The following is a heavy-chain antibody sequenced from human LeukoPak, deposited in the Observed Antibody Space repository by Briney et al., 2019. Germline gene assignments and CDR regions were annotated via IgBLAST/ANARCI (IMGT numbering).Heavy chain of an antibody. CDR3: AKGYGNLWYPPG. CDR1: GFTFSSYW. J-gene: IGHJ4*02. V-gene: IGHV3-74*01. CDR2: IISDGSST. D-gene: IGHD2-21*01. Sequence: GGSLRLSCAASGFTFSSYWMHWVRQAPGKGLVWVSRIISDGSSTTYADSVKGRFTISRDNAKNTVYLQMNSLRAEDTAVYYCAKGYGNLWYPPGWGQGTLVTVSS.